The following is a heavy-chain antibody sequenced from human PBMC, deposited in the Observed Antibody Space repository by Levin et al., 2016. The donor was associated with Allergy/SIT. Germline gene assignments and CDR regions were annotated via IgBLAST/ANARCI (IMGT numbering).Heavy chain of an antibody. CDR2: FYHSGST. CDR1: GDSVSSGGYS. D-gene: IGHD3-10*01. Sequence: SETLSLTCAVSGDSVSSGGYSWSWIRQPPGKGLEWIGHFYHSGSTFYRSSLKSRVAISMDTSKNQFSLKLSAVTAADTARYYCARVTGRYYGSGSYYYFDYWGQGILVTASS. J-gene: IGHJ4*02. CDR3: ARVTGRYYGSGSYYYFDY. V-gene: IGHV4-30-2*01.